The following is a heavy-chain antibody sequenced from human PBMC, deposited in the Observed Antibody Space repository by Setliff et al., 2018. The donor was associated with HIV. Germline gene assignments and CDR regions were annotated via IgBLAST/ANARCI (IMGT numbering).Heavy chain of an antibody. V-gene: IGHV4-39*01. Sequence: SETLSLTCTVSGGSVSSTHYYWGWIRQPPGKGLEWIGSIYYSGSTYYNPSLKSRVTISVDTSKNQVSLRLSSVTAADTGVYYCARHRDPPGTSWIYYYYYMDLWGEGTTVTVSS. D-gene: IGHD6-13*01. CDR1: GGSVSSTHYY. J-gene: IGHJ6*03. CDR3: ARHRDPPGTSWIYYYYYMDL. CDR2: IYYSGST.